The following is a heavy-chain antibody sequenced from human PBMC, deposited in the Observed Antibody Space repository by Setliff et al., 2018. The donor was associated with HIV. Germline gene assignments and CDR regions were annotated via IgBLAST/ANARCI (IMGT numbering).Heavy chain of an antibody. Sequence: PSETLSLTCAVSGGSISSPNWWSWVRQPPGKGLEWIGEIYHSGRTNYNPSLKSRVTISVDKSNNQFSLRLSSVTAADTAVYYCARSTAEIAVAGIWGQGTMVTVS. CDR2: IYHSGRT. CDR1: GGSISSPNW. CDR3: ARSTAEIAVAGI. D-gene: IGHD6-19*01. J-gene: IGHJ3*02. V-gene: IGHV4-4*02.